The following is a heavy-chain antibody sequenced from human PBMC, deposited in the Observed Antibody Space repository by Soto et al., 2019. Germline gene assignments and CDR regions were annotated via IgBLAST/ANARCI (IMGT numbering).Heavy chain of an antibody. J-gene: IGHJ5*02. D-gene: IGHD2-2*01. CDR1: GGSISSYY. CDR3: AREPPYCSSTSCYYRFDP. V-gene: IGHV4-59*01. Sequence: LSLTCTVSGGSISSYYWSWIRQPPGKGLEWIGYIYDSGSTNYNPSLKSRVTISVDTSKNQFSLKLSSVTAADTAVYYCAREPPYCSSTSCYYRFDPWGQGTLVTVSS. CDR2: IYDSGST.